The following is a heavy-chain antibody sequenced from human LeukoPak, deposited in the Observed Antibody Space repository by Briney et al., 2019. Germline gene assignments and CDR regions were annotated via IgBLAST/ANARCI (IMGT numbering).Heavy chain of an antibody. V-gene: IGHV4-39*07. CDR1: GGSISSSSYY. Sequence: SETLSLTCTVSGGSISSSSYYWGWIRQPPGKGLEWIGSIYYSGSTYYNPSLKSRVTISVDTSKNQFSLKLSSVTAADTAVYYCARDFWSQYSSGSNFDYWGQGTLVTVSS. CDR2: IYYSGST. J-gene: IGHJ4*02. CDR3: ARDFWSQYSSGSNFDY. D-gene: IGHD3-22*01.